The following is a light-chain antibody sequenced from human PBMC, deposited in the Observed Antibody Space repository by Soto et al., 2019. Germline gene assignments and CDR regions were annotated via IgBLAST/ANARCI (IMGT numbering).Light chain of an antibody. CDR2: DNN. J-gene: IGLJ2*01. Sequence: QSVLTQPPSVSAAPGQKVTISCSGSSSNIGNNYVSWYQQLPGTAPKLLISDNNERPSGIPDRFSGSKSGTSATLGITGLXTGDEAHYYCGTWDSSLSAWVFGGGTQLTVL. V-gene: IGLV1-51*01. CDR3: GTWDSSLSAWV. CDR1: SSNIGNNY.